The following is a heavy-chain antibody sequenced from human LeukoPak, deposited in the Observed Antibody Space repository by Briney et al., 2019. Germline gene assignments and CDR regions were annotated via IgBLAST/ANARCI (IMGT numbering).Heavy chain of an antibody. CDR3: ARGLGYCSSTSCLNWFDP. D-gene: IGHD2-2*01. V-gene: IGHV5-51*01. J-gene: IGHJ5*02. CDR2: IYPGDSDT. CDR1: GYRFTSYW. Sequence: GEFLKISRKGSGYRFTSYWIGWVRQMPGKGLEWMGIIYPGDSDTRYSPSFQGQVTISADKSISTAYLQWSSLKASDTAMYYCARGLGYCSSTSCLNWFDPWGQGTLVTVSS.